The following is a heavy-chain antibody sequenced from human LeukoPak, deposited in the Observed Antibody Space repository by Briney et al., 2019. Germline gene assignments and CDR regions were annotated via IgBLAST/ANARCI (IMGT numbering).Heavy chain of an antibody. Sequence: SETLSLTCTVSGGSVSSSYWSWIRQPPGKGLEWIGFIYYSGNTNYNPSLKSRVTISVDTSKNQFSLKLSSVTAADTAVYYCARVGRWKNWFDPWGQGTLVTVSS. CDR2: IYYSGNT. V-gene: IGHV4-59*02. D-gene: IGHD4-23*01. J-gene: IGHJ5*02. CDR3: ARVGRWKNWFDP. CDR1: GGSVSSSY.